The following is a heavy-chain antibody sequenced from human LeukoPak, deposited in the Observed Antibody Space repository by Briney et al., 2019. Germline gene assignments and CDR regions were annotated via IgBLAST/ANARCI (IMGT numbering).Heavy chain of an antibody. V-gene: IGHV3-48*03. CDR2: ISNGGGTI. CDR1: GFTFTSYD. CDR3: ARDSYMYGSDY. J-gene: IGHJ4*02. D-gene: IGHD3-10*02. Sequence: PGGPLRLSCVTSGFTFTSYDFNWVRQAPGKGLEWVSYISNGGGTIYYADSVKGRFTISRDNAKNSVFLQMNTLRAEDTAVYYCARDSYMYGSDYWGQGTLVTASS.